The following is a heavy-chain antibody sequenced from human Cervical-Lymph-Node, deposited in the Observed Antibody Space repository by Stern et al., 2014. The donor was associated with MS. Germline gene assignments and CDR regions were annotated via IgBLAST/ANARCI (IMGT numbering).Heavy chain of an antibody. D-gene: IGHD6-19*01. CDR1: RFTFSNYA. CDR3: AKAQRGWGYYYYQGMDV. V-gene: IGHV3-30*18. J-gene: IGHJ6*02. CDR2: ISYDGSNK. Sequence: VQLVESGGAVVRPGRSLRLSCAASRFTFSNYAMHWVRQAPGQGLEGVXVISYDGSNKYHADPVTGRLPISRDNSKNTLNLQMNSLRPEDTAVYYCAKAQRGWGYYYYQGMDVWGQGATVTVSS.